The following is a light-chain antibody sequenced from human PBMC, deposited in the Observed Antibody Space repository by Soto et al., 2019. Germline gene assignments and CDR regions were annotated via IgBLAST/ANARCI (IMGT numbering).Light chain of an antibody. J-gene: IGLJ2*01. V-gene: IGLV2-14*01. Sequence: QSVLTQPASVSGSPGQSITIPCTGTSSDIGGYNYVSWHQQHPGEAPKLIIYEVTNRPSGIPTRFSGSKSGNTASLTISGLQTEDEADYYCISYTSARSHVVFGGGTKVTVL. CDR2: EVT. CDR1: SSDIGGYNY. CDR3: ISYTSARSHVV.